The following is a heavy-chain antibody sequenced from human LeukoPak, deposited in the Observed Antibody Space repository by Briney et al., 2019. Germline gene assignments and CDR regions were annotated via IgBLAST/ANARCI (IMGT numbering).Heavy chain of an antibody. Sequence: GGSLRLSCAASGFSFSRYWIHWVRRAPGKGLEWVSRINPDGSTTTYADSVKGRFTISRDNAENTVYLQMNSLRAEDTAVYYCARVLSDSWDWFDPWGQGTLVTVSS. V-gene: IGHV3-74*01. J-gene: IGHJ5*02. CDR1: GFSFSRYW. D-gene: IGHD2-21*01. CDR2: INPDGSTT. CDR3: ARVLSDSWDWFDP.